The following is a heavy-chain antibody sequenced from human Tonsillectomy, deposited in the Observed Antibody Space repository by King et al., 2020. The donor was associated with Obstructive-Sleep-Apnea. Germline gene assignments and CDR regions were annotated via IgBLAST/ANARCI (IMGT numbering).Heavy chain of an antibody. CDR3: ARDRDCRSTSCFFGMDV. V-gene: IGHV3-74*01. Sequence: VQLVESGGGLVQPGGSLRLSCAASGFTFSSYWMHLVRQAPGKGLVWVSRINSDGSTTTYADSVKGRFTISRDNAKNTPHLQMSSLRAEDTAVYFCARDRDCRSTSCFFGMDVWGQGTTVTVSS. J-gene: IGHJ6*02. CDR2: INSDGSTT. CDR1: GFTFSSYW. D-gene: IGHD2-2*01.